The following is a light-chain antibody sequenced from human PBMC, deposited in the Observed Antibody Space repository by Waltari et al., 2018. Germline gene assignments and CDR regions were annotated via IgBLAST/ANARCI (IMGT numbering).Light chain of an antibody. CDR3: QQYNDNSTWT. V-gene: IGKV1-5*03. CDR1: QSINNW. Sequence: CLASQSINNWLAWYQKKPGKAPKLLIYKTSTLESGVPSSFSGSGYGTEFTLTISSLQPDDFATYYCQQYNDNSTWTFGQGTKVEVK. CDR2: KTS. J-gene: IGKJ1*01.